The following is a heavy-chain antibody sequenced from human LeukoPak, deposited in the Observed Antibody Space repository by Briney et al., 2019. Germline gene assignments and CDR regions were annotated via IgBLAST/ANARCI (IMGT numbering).Heavy chain of an antibody. CDR3: ASGQQPYYYGMDV. Sequence: SETLSLTCTVSGGSISSCYWSWIRQPPGKGLEWIGYIYYSGSTNYNPSLKSRVTISVDTSKNQFSLKLSSVTAADTAVYYCASGQQPYYYGMDVWGQGTTVTVSS. CDR1: GGSISSCY. V-gene: IGHV4-59*01. D-gene: IGHD6-13*01. J-gene: IGHJ6*02. CDR2: IYYSGST.